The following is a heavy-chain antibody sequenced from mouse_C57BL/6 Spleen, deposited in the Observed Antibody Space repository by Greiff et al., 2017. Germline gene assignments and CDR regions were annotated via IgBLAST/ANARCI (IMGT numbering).Heavy chain of an antibody. CDR1: GYTFTSYW. Sequence: QVQLQQPGAELVKPGASVKLSCKASGYTFTSYWMHWVKQRPGRGLEWIGRIDPNSGGTKYNEKFKSKATLTVDKPSSTAYMQLSSLTSEDSAVYEGARESFATVVADYFDYWGQGTTLTVSA. D-gene: IGHD1-1*01. J-gene: IGHJ2*01. V-gene: IGHV1-72*01. CDR3: ARESFATVVADYFDY. CDR2: IDPNSGGT.